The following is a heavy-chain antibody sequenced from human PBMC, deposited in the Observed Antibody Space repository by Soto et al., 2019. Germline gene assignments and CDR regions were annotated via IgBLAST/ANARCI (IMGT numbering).Heavy chain of an antibody. D-gene: IGHD3-10*01. J-gene: IGHJ6*02. V-gene: IGHV3-30*18. Sequence: LRLSCAASGFTFSSYGMHWVRQAPGKGLEWVAVISYDGSNKYYADSVKGRFTISRDNSKNTLYLQMNSLRAEDTAVYYCAKALSLWFGIPSTMDVWGQGTTVTVSS. CDR1: GFTFSSYG. CDR3: AKALSLWFGIPSTMDV. CDR2: ISYDGSNK.